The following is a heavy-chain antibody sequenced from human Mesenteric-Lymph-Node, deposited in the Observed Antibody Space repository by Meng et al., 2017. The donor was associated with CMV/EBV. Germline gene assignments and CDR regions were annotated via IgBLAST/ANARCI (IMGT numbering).Heavy chain of an antibody. CDR1: GFISSRYW. J-gene: IGHJ6*02. CDR3: AITMARGIISFYYFGMDV. D-gene: IGHD3-10*01. CDR2: IQDDGSEA. V-gene: IGHV3-7*01. Sequence: GESLMTSWASSGFISSRYWMIWVRQAPGKGLEGLGEIQDDGSEAYHVDSVKRRFTISRDNAKNSLYLQMISLRAEDTAVYYCAITMARGIISFYYFGMDVWGQGTTVTVSS.